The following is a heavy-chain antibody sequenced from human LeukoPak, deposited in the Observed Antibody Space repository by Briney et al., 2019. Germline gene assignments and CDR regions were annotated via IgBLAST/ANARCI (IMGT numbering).Heavy chain of an antibody. V-gene: IGHV3-30*02. J-gene: IGHJ5*02. CDR3: AKDRFGVVIVNWFDP. CDR1: GFTFSSYG. D-gene: IGHD3-3*01. Sequence: GGSLRLSCAASGFTFSSYGMHWVRQAPGKGLEWVAFIRYDGSNKYYADSVKGRFTISRDNSKNTLYPQMNSLRAEDTAVYYCAKDRFGVVIVNWFDPWGQGTLVTVSS. CDR2: IRYDGSNK.